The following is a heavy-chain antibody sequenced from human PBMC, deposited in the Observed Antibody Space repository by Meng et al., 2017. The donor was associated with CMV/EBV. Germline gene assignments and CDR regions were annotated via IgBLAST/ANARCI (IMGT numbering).Heavy chain of an antibody. Sequence: GGSLRLSCAASGFTFSSYGMHWVRQAPGKGLEWVAVIRYDGSNKYYADSVKGRFTISRDNSKNTLYLQMNSLRAEDTAVYYCAKDGTIFGAYYYYYGMDVWGQGTTVTVSS. D-gene: IGHD3-3*01. CDR2: IRYDGSNK. V-gene: IGHV3-30*02. CDR3: AKDGTIFGAYYYYYGMDV. CDR1: GFTFSSYG. J-gene: IGHJ6*02.